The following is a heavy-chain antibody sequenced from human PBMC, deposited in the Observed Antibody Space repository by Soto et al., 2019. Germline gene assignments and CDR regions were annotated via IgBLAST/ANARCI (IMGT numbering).Heavy chain of an antibody. CDR2: IVVGSGNT. V-gene: IGHV1-58*01. CDR3: AADYECSGGSCRYDY. J-gene: IGHJ4*02. Sequence: ASVKVSCKASGFTFTSSAVQWVRQARGQRLEWIGWIVVGSGNTNYAQKFQERVTITRDMSTSTAYMELSSLRSEDTAVYYCAADYECSGGSCRYDYWAQGTLVTVSS. D-gene: IGHD2-15*01. CDR1: GFTFTSSA.